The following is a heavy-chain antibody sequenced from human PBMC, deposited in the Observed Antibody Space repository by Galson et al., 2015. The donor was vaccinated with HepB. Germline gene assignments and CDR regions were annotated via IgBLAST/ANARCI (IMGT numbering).Heavy chain of an antibody. D-gene: IGHD2-2*01. CDR1: GFMFNIHA. CDR3: ARCSASWYSDY. CDR2: ITRGADYT. J-gene: IGHJ4*02. Sequence: SLRLSCAASGFMFNIHAMTWVRQAPGKGLEWVSTITRGADYTYHADSVKGRFTISRVNSKNTLYLQMNSLRAEDTAVYYCARCSASWYSDYWGLGTLVTVSS. V-gene: IGHV3-23*01.